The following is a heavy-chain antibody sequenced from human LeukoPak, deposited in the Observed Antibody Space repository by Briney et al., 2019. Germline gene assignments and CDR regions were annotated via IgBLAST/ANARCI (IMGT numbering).Heavy chain of an antibody. J-gene: IGHJ5*02. CDR1: GGSISSYY. V-gene: IGHV4-4*07. CDR2: IYTSGST. D-gene: IGHD6-19*01. CDR3: ARGLPYSSGWYHRDNWFDP. Sequence: PSGTLSLTCTVSGGSISSYYWSWIRQPAGKGLDWIGRIYTSGSTNYNPSLKSRVTMSVDTSKNQFSLKLSSVTAADTAVYYCARGLPYSSGWYHRDNWFDPWGQGTLVTVSS.